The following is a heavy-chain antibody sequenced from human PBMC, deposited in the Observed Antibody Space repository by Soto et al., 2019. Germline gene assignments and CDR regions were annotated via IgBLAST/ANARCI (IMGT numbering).Heavy chain of an antibody. Sequence: GGSLRLSCAASGFTFSSYSMNWVRQAPGKGLEWVSSISSSSSYIYYADSVKGRFTISRDNAKNSQYLQMNSLRAEDTAVYYCARDHDYYDNWFDPWGQGTLVTVSS. J-gene: IGHJ5*02. CDR1: GFTFSSYS. CDR2: ISSSSSYI. D-gene: IGHD3-22*01. CDR3: ARDHDYYDNWFDP. V-gene: IGHV3-21*01.